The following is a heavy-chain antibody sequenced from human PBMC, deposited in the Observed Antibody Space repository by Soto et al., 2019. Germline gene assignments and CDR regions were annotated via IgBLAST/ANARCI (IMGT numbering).Heavy chain of an antibody. J-gene: IGHJ4*02. Sequence: QITLKESGPTLVKPTQTLTLTCTFSGFSLTTSGVGVGWIRQPPGKALEWLALIYWNDDKRYSPSLKSRLTITKDTSKNQVVRTMSNMDPVDTATYSCAYKWRRYDSNGYFYYFDYWGQGTLVTVSS. CDR3: AYKWRRYDSNGYFYYFDY. CDR2: IYWNDDK. CDR1: GFSLTTSGVG. V-gene: IGHV2-5*01. D-gene: IGHD3-22*01.